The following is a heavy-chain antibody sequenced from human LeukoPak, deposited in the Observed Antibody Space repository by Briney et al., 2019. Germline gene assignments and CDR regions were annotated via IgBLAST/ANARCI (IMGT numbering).Heavy chain of an antibody. V-gene: IGHV4-59*08. Sequence: SETLSLTCTVSGGSISSYYWSWIRQPPGKGLEWIGYIYYSGSTNYNPSLKSRVIISIDTSKNQFSLKLSSVTAADTAEYYCARHILEWAQDGGFDAFGIWGQGTMVTVSS. J-gene: IGHJ3*02. CDR1: GGSISSYY. D-gene: IGHD3-3*01. CDR3: ARHILEWAQDGGFDAFGI. CDR2: IYYSGST.